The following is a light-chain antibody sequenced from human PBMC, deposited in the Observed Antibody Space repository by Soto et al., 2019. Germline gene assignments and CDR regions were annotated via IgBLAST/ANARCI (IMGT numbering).Light chain of an antibody. CDR2: KAS. V-gene: IGKV1-5*03. Sequence: DIQMTQSPSTLSGSVGDRVTITCRASQTSSSWLAWYQQQPGKAPKLLIYKASTLKSGVPSRFSGSGSGTEVSLIISSVQPDDFVTYYCQHYNSYSEAFGQGDKVDLK. CDR1: QTSSSW. J-gene: IGKJ1*01. CDR3: QHYNSYSEA.